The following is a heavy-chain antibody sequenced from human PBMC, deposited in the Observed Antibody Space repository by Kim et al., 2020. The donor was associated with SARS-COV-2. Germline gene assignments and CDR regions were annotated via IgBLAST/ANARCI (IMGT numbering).Heavy chain of an antibody. D-gene: IGHD1-26*01. J-gene: IGHJ6*02. V-gene: IGHV3-15*01. Sequence: APVKGQFTISREDSKNTLYLQMNSLKTEDTAVYYCTTSTTNYYFYYGMDVWGQGTTVTVSS. CDR3: TTSTTNYYFYYGMDV.